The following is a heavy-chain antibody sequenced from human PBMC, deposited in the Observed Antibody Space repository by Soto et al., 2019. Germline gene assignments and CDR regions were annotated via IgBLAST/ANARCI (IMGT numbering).Heavy chain of an antibody. CDR3: AKARDQQWVRLPFDY. CDR2: FSATSENT. CDR1: GFFFSSYT. Sequence: EVQLLESGGGLVQPGGSLRLSCVGSGFFFSSYTMTWVRQAPGKGLEWVSSFSATSENTYYTDSVRGRFTISRDNSKITLFLQMNSLTSEYTAIYYCAKARDQQWVRLPFDYWGQGIMVIVSS. J-gene: IGHJ4*02. D-gene: IGHD6-19*01. V-gene: IGHV3-23*01.